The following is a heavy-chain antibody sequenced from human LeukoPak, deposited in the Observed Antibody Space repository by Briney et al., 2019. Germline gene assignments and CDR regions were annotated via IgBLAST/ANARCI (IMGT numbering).Heavy chain of an antibody. CDR2: IKQDGSEK. J-gene: IGHJ6*02. CDR3: AKAVGNDFWSGYYYYGMDV. V-gene: IGHV3-7*03. D-gene: IGHD3-3*01. CDR1: GFTFSSYW. Sequence: GGSLRLSCAASGFTFSSYWMAWVRQAPGKGLEWVANIKQDGSEKYYVDSVKGRFTISRDNSKNTLYLQMNSLRAEDTAVYYCAKAVGNDFWSGYYYYGMDVWGQGTTVTVSS.